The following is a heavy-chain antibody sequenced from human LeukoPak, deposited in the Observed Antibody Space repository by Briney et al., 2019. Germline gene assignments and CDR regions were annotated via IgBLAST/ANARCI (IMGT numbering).Heavy chain of an antibody. CDR2: IYYSGST. Sequence: SETLSLTCTVSGGSVSSGSYYWSWIRQPPGKGLEWIGYIYYSGSTNYNPSLKSRVTISVDTSKNQFSLMLSSVTAADTAVYYCARDEDGCSGGSCSLYYYYGMDVWGQGTMVTVSS. J-gene: IGHJ6*02. CDR3: ARDEDGCSGGSCSLYYYYGMDV. CDR1: GGSVSSGSYY. V-gene: IGHV4-61*01. D-gene: IGHD2-15*01.